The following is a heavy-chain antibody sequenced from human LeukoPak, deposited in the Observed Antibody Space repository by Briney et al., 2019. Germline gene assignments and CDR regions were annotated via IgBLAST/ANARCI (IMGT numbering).Heavy chain of an antibody. CDR1: GFSLTTSGVG. D-gene: IGHD3-3*01. Sequence: ESGPTLVKPTQTLTLTYSCSGFSLTTSGVGVGWIRQPPGKALEWLTLIYWDDDVRSSPSLKNRLTITKDTSKNQVVLTMTNMDPGDTGTYYCAHRVRLEWIGADAFDFWGQGTMVTVSS. CDR2: IYWDDDV. V-gene: IGHV2-5*02. J-gene: IGHJ3*01. CDR3: AHRVRLEWIGADAFDF.